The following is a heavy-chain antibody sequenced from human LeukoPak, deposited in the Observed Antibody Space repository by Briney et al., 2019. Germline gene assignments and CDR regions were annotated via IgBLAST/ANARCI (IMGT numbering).Heavy chain of an antibody. CDR1: GFTFSRYG. D-gene: IGHD2-2*01. CDR3: AKIIVVVPAATDFFDY. J-gene: IGHJ4*02. V-gene: IGHV3-30*02. Sequence: PGGSLRLCCAASGFTFSRYGMHWVRQAPGKGLEWVAFIRYDGSNKYYADSVKGRFTISRDNSKNTLYLQMNSLRAEDTAVYYCAKIIVVVPAATDFFDYWGQGTLVTVSS. CDR2: IRYDGSNK.